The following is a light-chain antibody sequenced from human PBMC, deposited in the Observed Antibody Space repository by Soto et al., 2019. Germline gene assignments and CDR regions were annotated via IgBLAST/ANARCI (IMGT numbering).Light chain of an antibody. J-gene: IGKJ1*01. V-gene: IGKV1-39*01. CDR1: QCFSSS. Sequence: DIQMTQSRSSLSASVGDRVTITCRASQCFSSSLNCYQQKPGRAPALLIYAASILQSGVPSRFSRSESGTDFTLTINSLQPGDFATYYFQQNYSALVAFGQGTKVDIK. CDR2: AAS. CDR3: QQNYSALVA.